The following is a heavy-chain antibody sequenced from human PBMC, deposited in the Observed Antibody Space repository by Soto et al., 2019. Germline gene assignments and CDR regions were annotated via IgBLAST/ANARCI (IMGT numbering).Heavy chain of an antibody. J-gene: IGHJ5*02. CDR1: GGSITSYY. Sequence: SETLSLTCTVSGGSITSYYWSWIRQPPGKGLEWIGYTYSSGSTNYNPSLKSRLTISVDTSKNQFSLKLSSVTAADTAVYYCARLGDNWSGWFDPWGQGTLVPVSS. V-gene: IGHV4-59*08. CDR2: TYSSGST. D-gene: IGHD1-1*01. CDR3: ARLGDNWSGWFDP.